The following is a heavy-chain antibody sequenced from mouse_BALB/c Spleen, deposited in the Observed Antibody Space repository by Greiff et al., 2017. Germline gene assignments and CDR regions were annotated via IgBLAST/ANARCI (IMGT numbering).Heavy chain of an antibody. J-gene: IGHJ2*01. V-gene: IGHV1-14*01. CDR2: INPYNDGT. D-gene: IGHD3-2*01. CDR3: AREEGDSSGGYYFDY. Sequence: VQLKESGPELVKPGASVKMSCKASGYTFTSYVMHWVKQKPGQGLEWIGYINPYNDGTKYNEKFKGKATLTSDKSSSTAYMELSSLTSEDSAVYYCAREEGDSSGGYYFDYWGQGTTLTVSS. CDR1: GYTFTSYV.